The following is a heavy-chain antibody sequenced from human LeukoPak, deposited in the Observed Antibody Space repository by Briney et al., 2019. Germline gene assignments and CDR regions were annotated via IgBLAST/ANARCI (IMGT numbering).Heavy chain of an antibody. CDR1: GFTFSDYY. CDR3: AKGLGPNWGFYYMDV. Sequence: PGGSLRLSCAASGFTFSDYYMSWIRQAPGKGLEWVSYISSSGSTIYYADSVKGRFTISRDNSKNTLYLQMNSLRAEDTAVYYCAKGLGPNWGFYYMDVWGKGTTVTVSS. V-gene: IGHV3-11*01. D-gene: IGHD7-27*01. J-gene: IGHJ6*03. CDR2: ISSSGSTI.